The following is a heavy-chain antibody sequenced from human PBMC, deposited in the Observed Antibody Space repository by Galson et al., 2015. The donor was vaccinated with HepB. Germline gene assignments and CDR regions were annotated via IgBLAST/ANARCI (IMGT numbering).Heavy chain of an antibody. CDR2: ISWNSGSI. CDR3: AKDVAPYYYGHYYYYYGMDV. J-gene: IGHJ6*02. Sequence: SLRLSCAASGFTFDDYAMHWVRQAPGKGLEWVSGISWNSGSIGYADSVMGRFTISRDNAKNSLYLQMNSLRAEDTALYYCAKDVAPYYYGHYYYYYGMDVWGQGTTVTVSS. V-gene: IGHV3-9*01. D-gene: IGHD3-10*01. CDR1: GFTFDDYA.